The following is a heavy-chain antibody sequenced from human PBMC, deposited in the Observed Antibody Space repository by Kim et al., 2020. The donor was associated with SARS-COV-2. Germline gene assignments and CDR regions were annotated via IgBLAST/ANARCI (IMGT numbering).Heavy chain of an antibody. CDR2: INGGGTT. CDR3: AKGTGNFDYYLDY. CDR1: GITFSSYA. J-gene: IGHJ4*02. V-gene: IGHV3-23*01. D-gene: IGHD1-1*01. Sequence: GGSLRLSCAASGITFSSYAMNWFRQAPGKGLEWVSAINGGGTTYYADSVKGRFTVSRDNSKNTLYLEMNSLRVDDTAEYFCAKGTGNFDYYLDYWGQGTLLTVSS.